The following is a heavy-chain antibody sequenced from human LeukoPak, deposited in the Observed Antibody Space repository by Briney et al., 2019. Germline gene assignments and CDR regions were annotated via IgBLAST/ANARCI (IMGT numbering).Heavy chain of an antibody. CDR1: GYSFTNYW. Sequence: GESLKISCQGSGYSFTNYWIGWVRHMPGKGLEWMGIIYPGDSDPRYSPSFQGQVTISADTSISTAYLQWSSLKASDSAMYYCVRHGLGSSWFGFDYWGQGTLVTASS. D-gene: IGHD6-13*01. CDR3: VRHGLGSSWFGFDY. CDR2: IYPGDSDP. V-gene: IGHV5-51*01. J-gene: IGHJ4*02.